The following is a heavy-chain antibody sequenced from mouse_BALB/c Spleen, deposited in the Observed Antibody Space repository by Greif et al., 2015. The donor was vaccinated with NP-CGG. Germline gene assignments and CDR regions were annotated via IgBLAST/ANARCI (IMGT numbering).Heavy chain of an antibody. CDR3: ARDYGSSRFDY. Sequence: DVQLQESGPGLVKPSQTVSLTCTVTGISITTGNYRWSWIRQFPGNKLEWIGYIYYSGTITYNPSLTSRTTITRDTSKNQFFLEMNSLTAEDTATYYCARDYGSSRFDYWGQGTTLTVSS. D-gene: IGHD1-1*01. CDR1: GISITTGNYR. V-gene: IGHV3-5*02. CDR2: IYYSGTI. J-gene: IGHJ2*01.